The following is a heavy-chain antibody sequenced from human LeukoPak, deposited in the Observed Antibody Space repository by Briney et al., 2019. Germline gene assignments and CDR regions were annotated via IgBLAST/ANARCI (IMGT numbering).Heavy chain of an antibody. CDR3: ARTQRWVAYAFDI. CDR2: ISGSGGST. J-gene: IGHJ3*02. V-gene: IGHV3-23*01. CDR1: GFTFSSYA. Sequence: PGGSLRLSCAASGFTFSSYAMSWVRQAPGKGLEWVSAISGSGGSTYYADSVKGRFTISRDNAKNSLYLQMNSLRAEDTAVYYCARTQRWVAYAFDIWGQGTMVTVSS. D-gene: IGHD4-23*01.